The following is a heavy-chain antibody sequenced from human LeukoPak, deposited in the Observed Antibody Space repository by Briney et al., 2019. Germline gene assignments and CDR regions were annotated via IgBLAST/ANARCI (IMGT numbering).Heavy chain of an antibody. J-gene: IGHJ5*02. CDR3: AKDPADELWFANWFDP. V-gene: IGHV3-23*01. D-gene: IGHD3-10*01. CDR1: GFTFSSYS. CDR2: ISGSGGST. Sequence: GGSLRLSCAASGFTFSSYSMNWVRQAPGKGLEWVSAISGSGGSTYYADSVKGRFTISRDNSKNTLYLQMNSLRAEDTAVYYCAKDPADELWFANWFDPWGQGTLVTVSS.